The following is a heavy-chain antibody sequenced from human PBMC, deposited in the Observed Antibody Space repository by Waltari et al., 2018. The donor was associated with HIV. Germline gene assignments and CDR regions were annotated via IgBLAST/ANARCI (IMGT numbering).Heavy chain of an antibody. CDR3: ARDPRRDPTLYYFDY. CDR2: ISSSSSYI. Sequence: SSYSMNWVRQAPGKGLEWVSSISSSSSYIYYADSVKCRFTISRDNAKNSLYLQMNSLRAEDTAVYYCARDPRRDPTLYYFDYWGQGTLVTVS. J-gene: IGHJ4*02. D-gene: IGHD1-26*01. CDR1: SSYS. V-gene: IGHV3-21*01.